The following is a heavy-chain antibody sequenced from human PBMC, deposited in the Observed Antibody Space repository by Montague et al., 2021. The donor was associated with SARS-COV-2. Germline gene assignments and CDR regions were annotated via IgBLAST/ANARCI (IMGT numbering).Heavy chain of an antibody. CDR1: GGSVRSAIYY. D-gene: IGHD3-3*01. CDR3: ARAPVAHITIFGVVTSFDY. CDR2: VYYTGRT. J-gene: IGHJ4*02. V-gene: IGHV4-39*07. Sequence: SETLSLTCTVSGGSVRSAIYYWGWIRQPPEKGLEWIGRVYYTGRTSYNSSLKSRVTISVDTSKNQFSLKLSSVTAADTAVYYCARAPVAHITIFGVVTSFDYWGQGTLVTVSS.